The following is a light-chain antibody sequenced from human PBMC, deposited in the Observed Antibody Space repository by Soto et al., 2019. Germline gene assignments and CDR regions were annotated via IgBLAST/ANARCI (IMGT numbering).Light chain of an antibody. Sequence: IVMTPSPLSLTVPPGEPASISCRSSQSLLHSNGYNYLDWYLQKPGQSPQLLIYLGSNRASGVPDRFSGSGSGTDFTLKISRVEAEDVGVYYCMQALQTPFTFGQGTRLEIK. V-gene: IGKV2-28*01. CDR3: MQALQTPFT. J-gene: IGKJ5*01. CDR2: LGS. CDR1: QSLLHSNGYNY.